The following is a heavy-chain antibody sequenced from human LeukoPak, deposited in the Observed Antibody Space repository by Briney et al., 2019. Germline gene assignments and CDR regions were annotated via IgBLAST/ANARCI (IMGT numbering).Heavy chain of an antibody. CDR2: IKSNGKT. CDR1: GFTFSRYW. Sequence: GGSLRLSCEASGFTFSRYWMRWVRQAPGKGLVWVSRIKSNGKTNYADSVKGRFTISRDNAKNTVSLQMDSLRAEDTGVYYCARAPSEVGGYYPEYFRHWGQGTLVTVSS. D-gene: IGHD3-22*01. J-gene: IGHJ1*01. CDR3: ARAPSEVGGYYPEYFRH. V-gene: IGHV3-74*01.